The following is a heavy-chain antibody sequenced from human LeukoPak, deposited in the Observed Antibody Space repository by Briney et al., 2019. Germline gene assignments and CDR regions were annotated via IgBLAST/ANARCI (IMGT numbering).Heavy chain of an antibody. CDR1: GYTFTSYD. V-gene: IGHV1-8*01. Sequence: ASVKVSCKASGYTFTSYDINWVRQATGQGLEWMGWMNPNSGNTGYAQKFQGRVTMTRNTSISTAYMELSSLRSEDTAVYYCAREICRSTTCYYYYFGMDVWGQGTTVTVSS. D-gene: IGHD2-2*01. CDR3: AREICRSTTCYYYYFGMDV. CDR2: MNPNSGNT. J-gene: IGHJ6*02.